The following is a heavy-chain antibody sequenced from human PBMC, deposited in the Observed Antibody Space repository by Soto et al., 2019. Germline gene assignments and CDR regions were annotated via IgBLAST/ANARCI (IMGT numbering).Heavy chain of an antibody. D-gene: IGHD5-12*01. Sequence: QVQLVQSGAEVKKPGASVKVSCKASGYTFTSYAMHWVRQAPGQRLEWMGWINAGNGNTKYSQNFQGRVNITRDTSASTAYMELSSLRSVDTAVYYCARDEWLRFSGMDVWGQGTTVTVSS. CDR2: INAGNGNT. CDR3: ARDEWLRFSGMDV. CDR1: GYTFTSYA. V-gene: IGHV1-3*01. J-gene: IGHJ6*02.